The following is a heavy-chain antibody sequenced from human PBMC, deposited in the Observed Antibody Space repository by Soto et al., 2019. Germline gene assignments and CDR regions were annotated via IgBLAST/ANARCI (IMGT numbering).Heavy chain of an antibody. D-gene: IGHD6-19*01. CDR1: GFSLDDYS. CDR2: ISWNSDKR. J-gene: IGHJ4*02. CDR3: AREVQQWLVLWPVDY. V-gene: IGHV3-9*01. Sequence: GGSLRLSCAGFGFSLDDYSMHWVRQAPGKGLEWVSGISWNSDKRGFAASVRGRFTVSKDSAKNSLYLQMNSLRIEDTALYYCAREVQQWLVLWPVDYWGQGTLVTVSS.